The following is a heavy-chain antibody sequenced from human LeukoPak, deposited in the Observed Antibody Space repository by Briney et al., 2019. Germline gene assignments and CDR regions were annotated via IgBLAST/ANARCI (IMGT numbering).Heavy chain of an antibody. D-gene: IGHD6-13*01. J-gene: IGHJ4*02. CDR2: ISGSGGST. CDR1: GFTFSSYA. CDR3: ARLAAAGFDY. V-gene: IGHV3-23*01. Sequence: GGSLRLSCAASGFTFSSYAMSWVRQAPGKGLEWVSAISGSGGSTYYADSVKGRFTISRDNAKNSLYLQMNSLRAEDTAVYYCARLAAAGFDYWGQGTLVTVSS.